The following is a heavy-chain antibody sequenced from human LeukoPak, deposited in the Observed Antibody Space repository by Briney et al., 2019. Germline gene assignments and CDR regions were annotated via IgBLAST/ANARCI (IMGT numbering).Heavy chain of an antibody. Sequence: GGSMRLSSAASGFTFSSNWMHWVRQAPGKGLVWVSRIISNENSATYADSVKGRFTISRDNAKNTLYLQMNSLRAEDTAVYYCVRGGIASAFDIWGQGTMVTVSS. V-gene: IGHV3-74*01. CDR3: VRGGIASAFDI. CDR2: IISNENSA. CDR1: GFTFSSNW. J-gene: IGHJ3*02. D-gene: IGHD6-13*01.